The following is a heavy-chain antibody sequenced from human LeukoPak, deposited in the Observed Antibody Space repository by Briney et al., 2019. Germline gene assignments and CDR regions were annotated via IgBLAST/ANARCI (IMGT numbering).Heavy chain of an antibody. CDR3: ARPAMVDTVMVTG. D-gene: IGHD5-18*01. V-gene: IGHV4-39*01. CDR1: GGSISSSSYY. CDR2: TYYSGST. Sequence: KTSETLSLTCTVSGGSISSSSYYWGWIRQPPGKGLEWIGSTYYSGSTYYNPSLKSRVTISVDTSKNQFSLKLSSVTAADTAVYYCARPAMVDTVMVTGWGQGTLVTVSS. J-gene: IGHJ4*02.